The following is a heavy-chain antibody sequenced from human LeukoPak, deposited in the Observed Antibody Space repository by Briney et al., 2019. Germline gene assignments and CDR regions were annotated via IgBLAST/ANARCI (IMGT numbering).Heavy chain of an antibody. D-gene: IGHD5-18*01. CDR1: GFTFSSYS. Sequence: GGSLRLSCAASGFTFSSYSMNWVRQAPGKGLEWVSSISSSSSYIYYADSVKGRFTISRDNAKNSLYLQMNSLRAEDTAVYYCARSGYSYGPFDYWGQGTLVTVSS. CDR2: ISSSSSYI. CDR3: ARSGYSYGPFDY. V-gene: IGHV3-21*01. J-gene: IGHJ4*02.